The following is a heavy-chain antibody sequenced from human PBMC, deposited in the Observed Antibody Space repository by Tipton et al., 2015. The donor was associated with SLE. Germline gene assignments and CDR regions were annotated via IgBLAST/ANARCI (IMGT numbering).Heavy chain of an antibody. CDR1: GFTFSSYG. CDR3: ATGWYGSGLDY. V-gene: IGHV3-30*03. Sequence: SLRLSCAASGFTFSSYGMHWVRQAPGKGLEWVAVISYDGSNKYYADSVKGRFTISRDNSKNTLYLQMNSLRAEDTAVYYCATGWYGSGLDYWGQGTLVTVSS. CDR2: ISYDGSNK. D-gene: IGHD3-10*01. J-gene: IGHJ4*02.